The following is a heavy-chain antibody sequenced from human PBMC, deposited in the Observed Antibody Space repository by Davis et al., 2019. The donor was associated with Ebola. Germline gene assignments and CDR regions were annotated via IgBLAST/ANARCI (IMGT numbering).Heavy chain of an antibody. J-gene: IGHJ6*02. D-gene: IGHD1-26*01. V-gene: IGHV3-23*01. CDR2: ISGSGGST. Sequence: GESLKISCAASGFTFSSYAMSWVRQAPGKGLEWVSAISGSGGSTYYADSVKGRFTISRDNSKNTLYLQMNSLRAEDTAVYYCAKAKGSYYYYGMDVWGQGTTVTVSS. CDR1: GFTFSSYA. CDR3: AKAKGSYYYYGMDV.